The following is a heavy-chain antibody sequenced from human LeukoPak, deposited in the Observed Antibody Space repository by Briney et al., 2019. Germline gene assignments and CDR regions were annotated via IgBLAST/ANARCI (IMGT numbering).Heavy chain of an antibody. D-gene: IGHD2-15*01. CDR2: INQDGSEK. J-gene: IGHJ4*02. CDR1: GFSFSRFW. Sequence: PGGSLRLSCAASGFSFSRFWMSWVRQAPGKWLEWVANINQDGSEKNYVDSVKGRFTISRDCAKNLLYLQMNSLRAEDAAVYYCAREQCSGNSCYYYWGQGTLVTVSS. CDR3: AREQCSGNSCYYY. V-gene: IGHV3-7*01.